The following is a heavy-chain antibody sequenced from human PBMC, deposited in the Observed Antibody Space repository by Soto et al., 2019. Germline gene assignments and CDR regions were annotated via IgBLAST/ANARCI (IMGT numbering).Heavy chain of an antibody. CDR2: ISSSGSTM. V-gene: IGHV3-11*01. D-gene: IGHD6-13*01. J-gene: IGHJ3*02. CDR1: GFTFSDYY. Sequence: GGSLRLSCAASGFTFSDYYMSWIRQAPGKGLEWVSYISSSGSTMYYADSVKGRFTISRDNAKNSLYLQMNSLRAEDTAVYYCARVLRGIAAAGTLNFDIWGQGTMVTVSS. CDR3: ARVLRGIAAAGTLNFDI.